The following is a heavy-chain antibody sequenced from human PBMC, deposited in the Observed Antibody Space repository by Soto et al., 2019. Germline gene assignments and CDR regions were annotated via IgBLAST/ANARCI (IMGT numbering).Heavy chain of an antibody. CDR3: ARTSDSGGLNY. CDR1: GGSFSGYY. V-gene: IGHV4-34*01. Sequence: SGTLSLTCAVYGGSFSGYYWSWIRQPPGKGLEWIGEINHSGSTNYNPSLKSRVTISVDTSKNQFSLKLSSVTAADTAVYDCARTSDSGGLNYWGQGTLVTVSS. J-gene: IGHJ4*02. CDR2: INHSGST. D-gene: IGHD3-16*01.